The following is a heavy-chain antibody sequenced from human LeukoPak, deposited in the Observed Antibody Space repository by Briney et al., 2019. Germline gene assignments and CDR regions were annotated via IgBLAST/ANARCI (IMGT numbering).Heavy chain of an antibody. CDR2: INTDGSST. D-gene: IGHD4-11*01. J-gene: IGHJ3*02. Sequence: GGSLRLSCAASGFTFSSYWMHWVRQAPGKGLVWVSRINTDGSSTSYADSVKGRFTISRDNAKNTLYLQMNSLKTEDTAVYYCTTVLDYSEAFDIWGQGTMVTVSS. CDR1: GFTFSSYW. V-gene: IGHV3-74*01. CDR3: TTVLDYSEAFDI.